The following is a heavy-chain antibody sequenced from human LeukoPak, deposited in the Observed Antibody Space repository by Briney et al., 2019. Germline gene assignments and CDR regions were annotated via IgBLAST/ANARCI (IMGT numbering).Heavy chain of an antibody. CDR1: RYTFTGYY. CDR3: ATMGGYSSGWYGFDY. Sequence: ASVKVSCKASRYTFTGYYMHWVRQAPGQGLEWMGWINPNSGGTNYAQRFQGRVTMTRDTSISTAYMELSRLRSDDTAVYYCATMGGYSSGWYGFDYWGQGTLVTVSS. D-gene: IGHD6-19*01. CDR2: INPNSGGT. V-gene: IGHV1-2*02. J-gene: IGHJ4*02.